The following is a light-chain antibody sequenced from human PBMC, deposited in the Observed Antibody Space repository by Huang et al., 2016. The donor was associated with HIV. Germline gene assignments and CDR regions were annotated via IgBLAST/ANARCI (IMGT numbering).Light chain of an antibody. CDR3: QQRSDWPLT. J-gene: IGKJ4*01. Sequence: EIVLTQSPATLSLSPGERATLSCRASQSVSAYLAWYQQKPGQAPRLLIDGASNRTTGIPARFSGSGSGTDFTLTISSLEPEDFAVYYCQQRSDWPLTFGGGTKVEIK. V-gene: IGKV3-11*01. CDR2: GAS. CDR1: QSVSAY.